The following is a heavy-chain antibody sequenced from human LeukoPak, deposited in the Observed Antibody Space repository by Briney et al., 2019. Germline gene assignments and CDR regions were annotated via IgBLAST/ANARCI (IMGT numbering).Heavy chain of an antibody. CDR1: GFTFNDYY. D-gene: IGHD2-15*01. CDR2: ISSSGLTT. V-gene: IGHV3-11*04. CDR3: AKAHHAATYYCYYGMDV. Sequence: GGSLRLSCAASGFTFNDYYINWIRQAPGKGLEWVSYISSSGLTTVYADYVKGRFTISRDNSKNALYLQMNSLRAEDTAVYYCAKAHHAATYYCYYGMDVWGQGTTVTVSS. J-gene: IGHJ6*02.